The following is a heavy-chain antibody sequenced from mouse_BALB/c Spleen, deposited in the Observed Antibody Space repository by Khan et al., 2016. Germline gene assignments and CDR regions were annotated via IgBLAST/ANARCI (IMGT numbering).Heavy chain of an antibody. D-gene: IGHD2-10*01. V-gene: IGHV1-63*02. J-gene: IGHJ4*01. CDR2: IYPGGDYT. Sequence: QVQLKQSGAELVRPGTSVKMSCKAAGYRITDYWIGWVKQRPGHGLEWIGDIYPGGDYTKYNEKFTGKGQLPEDTSSNTVYMQRSSLTSEDSAISCCARNSYDGRFGAMDHWGQGTSVTVSS. CDR3: ARNSYDGRFGAMDH. CDR1: GYRITDYW.